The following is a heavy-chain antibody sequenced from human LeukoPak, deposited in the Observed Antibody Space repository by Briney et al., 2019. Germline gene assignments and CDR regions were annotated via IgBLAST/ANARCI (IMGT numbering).Heavy chain of an antibody. CDR2: IKRKTDGGTT. J-gene: IGHJ4*02. D-gene: IGHD2-21*02. CDR1: GFTLSDAW. CDR3: TTKTNVGVTGSDY. Sequence: TPGGSLRPSCAASGFTLSDAWMSWVRQAPGKGLEWVGLIKRKTDGGTTDFATPVKGRFSISGDDSKNTLYLQMNSLNTEDTAVYYCTTKTNVGVTGSDYWGQGTLVTVSS. V-gene: IGHV3-15*01.